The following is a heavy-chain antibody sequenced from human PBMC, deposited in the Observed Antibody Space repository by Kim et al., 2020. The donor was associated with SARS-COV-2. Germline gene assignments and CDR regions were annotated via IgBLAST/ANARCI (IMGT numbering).Heavy chain of an antibody. CDR2: IDGSDGTT. J-gene: IGHJ4*02. CDR3: AKGGRGWIWVY. V-gene: IGHV3-23*01. Sequence: GGSLRLSCTTSGFIFTGHAMSWVRQAPGKGLEWVSSIDGSDGTTYYVDSVRGRFSISRDDSKNNVYLHMSGLRADDTAIYYCAKGGRGWIWVYWGRGIL. D-gene: IGHD3-16*01. CDR1: GFIFTGHA.